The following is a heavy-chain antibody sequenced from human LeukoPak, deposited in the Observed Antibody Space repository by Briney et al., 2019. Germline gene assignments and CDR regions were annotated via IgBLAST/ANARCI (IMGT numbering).Heavy chain of an antibody. CDR3: ARHLGYCSSGNCYFDY. J-gene: IGHJ4*02. V-gene: IGHV3-23*01. Sequence: GGSLRLSCAASGFTFSTSAMSWVRQAPGKGLEWLSSINPSGDNTFSANSVKGRFSTSRDNSKNTVSLQMNTLRAEDTAIYYCARHLGYCSSGNCYFDYWGQGTLVTVSS. CDR2: INPSGDNT. D-gene: IGHD2-15*01. CDR1: GFTFSTSA.